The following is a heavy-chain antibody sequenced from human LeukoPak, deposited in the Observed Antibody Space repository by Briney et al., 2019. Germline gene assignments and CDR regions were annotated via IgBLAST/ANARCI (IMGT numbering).Heavy chain of an antibody. CDR3: AKDHYDGLTGYQIDY. Sequence: HPGRSLRLSCAASGFTFDDYAMHWVRQAPGKGLEWVSGISWNSGSIGYADSVKGRFTISRDNAKNSLYLQMNSLRAEDTALYYCAKDHYDGLTGYQIDYWGQGTLVTVSS. V-gene: IGHV3-9*01. D-gene: IGHD3-9*01. CDR1: GFTFDDYA. CDR2: ISWNSGSI. J-gene: IGHJ4*02.